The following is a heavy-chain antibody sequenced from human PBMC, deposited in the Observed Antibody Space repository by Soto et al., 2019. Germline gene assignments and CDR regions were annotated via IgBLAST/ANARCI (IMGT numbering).Heavy chain of an antibody. CDR1: GYSFTSYW. D-gene: IGHD6-13*01. V-gene: IGHV5-51*01. CDR3: ARKGSSWRDAFDI. J-gene: IGHJ3*02. Sequence: GESLKISCKGSGYSFTSYWIGWVRQMPGKGLEWMGIIYPGDSDTRYSPSFQGQVTISVDKSISTAYLQWSSLKASDTAMYYCARKGSSWRDAFDIWGQGTMVTVSS. CDR2: IYPGDSDT.